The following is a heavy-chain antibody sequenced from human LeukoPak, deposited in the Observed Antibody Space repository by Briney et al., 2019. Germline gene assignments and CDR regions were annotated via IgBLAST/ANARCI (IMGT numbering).Heavy chain of an antibody. CDR3: AKILGSGVWYGFDI. J-gene: IGHJ3*02. Sequence: PSETLSLTCRVSGGSVNSYYWSWIRQPPGKGLEWIGYIYTTGRTNYNPSLKSRVTISVDTSKNQFSLKLSSVTAADTAVYYCAKILGSGVWYGFDIWGQGTMVTVSS. CDR2: IYTTGRT. V-gene: IGHV4-4*09. D-gene: IGHD7-27*01. CDR1: GGSVNSYY.